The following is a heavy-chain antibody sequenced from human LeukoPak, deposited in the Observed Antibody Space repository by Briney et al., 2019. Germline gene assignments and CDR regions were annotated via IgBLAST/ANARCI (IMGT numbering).Heavy chain of an antibody. J-gene: IGHJ4*02. Sequence: SETLSLTCTVSGGSISSYHWSYIRQPAGKGLEWIGRIYTSGNTNYNPSLKSRVTISVDTSKNQFSLKLSSVTAADTAVYYCARQAVGYSSSWRFDYWGQGTLVTVSS. V-gene: IGHV4-4*07. CDR3: ARQAVGYSSSWRFDY. D-gene: IGHD6-13*01. CDR1: GGSISSYH. CDR2: IYTSGNT.